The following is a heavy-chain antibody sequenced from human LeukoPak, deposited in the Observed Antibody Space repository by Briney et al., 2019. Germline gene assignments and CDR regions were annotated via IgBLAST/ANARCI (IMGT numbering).Heavy chain of an antibody. CDR1: GYSISSSNW. V-gene: IGHV4-28*06. CDR2: IYYSGST. D-gene: IGHD2-15*01. Sequence: NASETLSLTCTVSGYSISSSNWWGWIRQPPGKGLEWIGYIYYSGSTNYNPSLKSRVTMSVDTSKNQFSLKLSSVTALDTAVYYCSRYCSGGSCYLDAFDIWGQGTMVTVSS. J-gene: IGHJ3*02. CDR3: SRYCSGGSCYLDAFDI.